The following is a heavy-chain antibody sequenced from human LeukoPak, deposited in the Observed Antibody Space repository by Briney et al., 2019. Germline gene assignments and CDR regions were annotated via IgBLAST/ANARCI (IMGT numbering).Heavy chain of an antibody. CDR2: IKQDGSEK. CDR3: ACEAYYYDSSGPVY. V-gene: IGHV3-7*01. Sequence: GGSLRLSCVASRFTFSSYCMSWVRQAPGKGLEWVANIKQDGSEKYYVDSVKGRFTISRDNAKNSLYLQMNSLRAEDTAVYYCACEAYYYDSSGPVYWGQGTLVTVSS. D-gene: IGHD3-22*01. CDR1: RFTFSSYC. J-gene: IGHJ4*02.